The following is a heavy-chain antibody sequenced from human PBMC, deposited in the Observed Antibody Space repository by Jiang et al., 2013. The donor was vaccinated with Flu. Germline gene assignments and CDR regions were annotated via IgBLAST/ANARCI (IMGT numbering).Heavy chain of an antibody. CDR3: ARGGKGYCSSTSCSHYYYGMDV. V-gene: IGHV7-4-1*01. CDR1: GYTFTSYA. CDR2: INTNTGNP. Sequence: QSGSELKKPGASVKVSCKASGYTFTSYAMNWVRQAPGQGLEWMGWINTNTGNPTYAQGFTGRFVFSLDTSVSTAYLQICSLKAEDTAVYYCARGGKGYCSSTSCSHYYYGMDVWGQGTT. D-gene: IGHD2-2*01. J-gene: IGHJ6*02.